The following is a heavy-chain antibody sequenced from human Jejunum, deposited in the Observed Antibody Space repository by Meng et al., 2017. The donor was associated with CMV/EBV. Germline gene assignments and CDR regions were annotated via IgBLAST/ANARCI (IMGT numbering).Heavy chain of an antibody. J-gene: IGHJ4*02. CDR1: FSSYW. Sequence: FSSYWMNWVRQAPGKGLGWVAHIKPDGSEKYYVDSMKGRFTISRDNAKTSLYLQMNNLRAEDTAVYYCARAEYDFWSGYKYYLDYWGQGALVTVSS. CDR2: IKPDGSEK. CDR3: ARAEYDFWSGYKYYLDY. V-gene: IGHV3-7*01. D-gene: IGHD3-3*01.